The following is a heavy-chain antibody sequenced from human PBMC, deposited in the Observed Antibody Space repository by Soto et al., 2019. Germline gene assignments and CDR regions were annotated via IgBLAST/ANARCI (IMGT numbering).Heavy chain of an antibody. D-gene: IGHD3-22*01. CDR1: GLTFRTYA. J-gene: IGHJ4*02. Sequence: PGGSLRLSCAAPGLTFRTYAMTWVRQAPGKGLEWVSAISYGGGTTYYADSVKGRFTISRDNSKNTLYLQMNSLRAEDTAVYYCAKNPGYYYDSTGYHFDYWGQGTLVTVSS. CDR2: ISYGGGTT. V-gene: IGHV3-23*01. CDR3: AKNPGYYYDSTGYHFDY.